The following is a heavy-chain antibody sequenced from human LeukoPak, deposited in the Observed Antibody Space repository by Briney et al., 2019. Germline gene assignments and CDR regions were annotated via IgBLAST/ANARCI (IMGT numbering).Heavy chain of an antibody. D-gene: IGHD6-19*01. CDR1: GYTFTGYY. CDR2: INPNSGGT. J-gene: IGHJ4*02. CDR3: ARVFRRPDEQWQVGKLDY. Sequence: ASVKVSCKASGYTFTGYYMHWVRQAPGQGPEWMGWINPNSGGTNYAQKFQGWVTMTRDTSISTAYMELSRLRSDDTAVYYCARVFRRPDEQWQVGKLDYWGQGTLVTVSS. V-gene: IGHV1-2*04.